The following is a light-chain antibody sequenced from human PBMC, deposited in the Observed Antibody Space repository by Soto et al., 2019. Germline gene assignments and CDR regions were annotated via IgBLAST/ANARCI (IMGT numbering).Light chain of an antibody. CDR1: QSVPSR. CDR3: QQYYSYPRT. CDR2: GAS. Sequence: ELVMTQSPATLSVSPGADVTLSCRASQSVPSRIAWYQQKPGQAPSLLIYGASTRATGVPDRFSGTGSGTEFTLTISCLQSEDFATYYCQQYYSYPRTFGQGTKVDIK. J-gene: IGKJ1*01. V-gene: IGKV3-15*01.